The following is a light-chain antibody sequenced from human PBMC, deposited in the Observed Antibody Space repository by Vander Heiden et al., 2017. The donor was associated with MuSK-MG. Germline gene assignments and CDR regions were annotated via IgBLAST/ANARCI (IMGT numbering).Light chain of an antibody. CDR3: EAWDDSLSGHWV. Sequence: QSVLTQPPSASGTPGQRVTISCSGSISNLGSNYVYWYQQLPETAPKLLIYRNNQRHSGGPDRFSGSKSGTSASLAISGLWAEDEADYYCEAWDDSLSGHWVFGGGTKLTVL. CDR1: ISNLGSNY. J-gene: IGLJ3*02. V-gene: IGLV1-47*03. CDR2: RNN.